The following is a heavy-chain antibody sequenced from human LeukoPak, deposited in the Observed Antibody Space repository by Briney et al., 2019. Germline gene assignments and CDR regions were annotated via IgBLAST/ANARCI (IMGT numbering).Heavy chain of an antibody. J-gene: IGHJ2*01. V-gene: IGHV3-23*01. CDR1: GFTFSSYA. CDR2: ISGSGGST. CDR3: AKAPRILRYFDL. Sequence: GGSLRLSCAASGFTFSSYAMSWVRQAPGKGLEWVSAISGSGGSTYYADSVKGRFTISRDNSKNTLYLQMNGLRAEDTAVYYCAKAPRILRYFDLWGRGTLVTVSS.